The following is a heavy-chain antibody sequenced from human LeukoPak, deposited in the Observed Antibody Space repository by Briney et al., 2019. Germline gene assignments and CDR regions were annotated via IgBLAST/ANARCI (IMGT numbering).Heavy chain of an antibody. V-gene: IGHV1-69*13. J-gene: IGHJ3*02. Sequence: ASVKVSCKASGGTFSSYAISWVRQAPGQGLEWMGGIIPIFGTANYAQKFQGRVTITADESTSTAYMELSSLRSEDTAVYYCAGALGGYDWGPDGGAFDIWGQGTMVTVSS. D-gene: IGHD5-12*01. CDR3: AGALGGYDWGPDGGAFDI. CDR2: IIPIFGTA. CDR1: GGTFSSYA.